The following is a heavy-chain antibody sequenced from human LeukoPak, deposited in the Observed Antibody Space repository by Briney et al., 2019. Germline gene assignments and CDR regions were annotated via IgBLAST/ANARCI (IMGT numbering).Heavy chain of an antibody. CDR1: GGTFSSYA. Sequence: GASVKVSCKASGGTFSSYAISWVRQAPGQGLEWMGGIIPIFGTANYAQKFQGRVTITTDESTSTAYMELSSLRSEDTAVYYCARIGDCSSTGCPPGPWGQGTLVTVSS. CDR3: ARIGDCSSTGCPPGP. V-gene: IGHV1-69*05. J-gene: IGHJ5*02. CDR2: IIPIFGTA. D-gene: IGHD2-2*01.